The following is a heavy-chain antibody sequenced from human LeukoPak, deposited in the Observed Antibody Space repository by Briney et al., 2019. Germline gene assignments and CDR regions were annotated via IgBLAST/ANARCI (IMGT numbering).Heavy chain of an antibody. CDR2: IFTSGST. Sequence: SETLSLTCTVVGGSITSDYWSWIRQPAGKGLEWIGRIFTSGSTAYNPSLESRVTMSLDTSKNQFFLKLSSVTAADTAAYFSSRGGANDLWGQGTLVTVSS. V-gene: IGHV4-4*07. J-gene: IGHJ5*02. CDR1: GGSITSDY. D-gene: IGHD4/OR15-4a*01. CDR3: SRGGANDL.